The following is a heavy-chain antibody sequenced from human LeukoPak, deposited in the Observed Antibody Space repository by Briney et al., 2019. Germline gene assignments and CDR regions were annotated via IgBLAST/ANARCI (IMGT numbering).Heavy chain of an antibody. J-gene: IGHJ4*02. CDR2: ISYDGSNQ. CDR3: VKDDRRYGDYGYFDH. V-gene: IGHV3-30-3*01. D-gene: IGHD4-17*01. Sequence: GGSLRLSCAASGFTFSKYIVHWVRQAPGKGLEWVAVISYDGSNQYYADSVKGRFTISRGNSKNTLYLQMNSLRAEDTAVYYCVKDDRRYGDYGYFDHWGQGALVTVSS. CDR1: GFTFSKYI.